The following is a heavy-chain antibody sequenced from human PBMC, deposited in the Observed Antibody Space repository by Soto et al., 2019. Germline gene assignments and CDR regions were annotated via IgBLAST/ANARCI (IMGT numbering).Heavy chain of an antibody. CDR1: GFTFSSYW. Sequence: GGSLRLSCAASGFTFSSYWMSWVRQAPGKGLEWVANIKQDGSEKYYVDSVKGRFTTSRDNAKTSLYLQMNSLRAEDTAGYYCARDNGSSWYDPYYYMDVWGKGTTVTVSS. CDR2: IKQDGSEK. D-gene: IGHD6-13*01. CDR3: ARDNGSSWYDPYYYMDV. J-gene: IGHJ6*03. V-gene: IGHV3-7*01.